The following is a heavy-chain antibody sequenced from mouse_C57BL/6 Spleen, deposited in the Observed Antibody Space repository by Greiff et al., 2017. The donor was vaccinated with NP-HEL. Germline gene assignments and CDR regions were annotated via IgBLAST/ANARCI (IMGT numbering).Heavy chain of an antibody. Sequence: QVQLQQPGAELVKPGASVKLSCKASGYTFTSYWMHWVKQRPGQGLEWIGMIHPNSGSTNYNEKFKSKATLTVDKSSSTAYMQLSSLTSEDSAVYYGARGGYGSSPYFDYWGQGTTLTVSS. CDR2: IHPNSGST. CDR1: GYTFTSYW. D-gene: IGHD1-1*01. CDR3: ARGGYGSSPYFDY. J-gene: IGHJ2*01. V-gene: IGHV1-64*01.